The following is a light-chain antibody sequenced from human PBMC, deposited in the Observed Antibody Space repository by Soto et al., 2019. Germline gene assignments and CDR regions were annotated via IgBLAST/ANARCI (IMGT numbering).Light chain of an antibody. V-gene: IGKV3-11*01. CDR1: QSVSSY. Sequence: EIVLTQSPATLSLSPVEIANLYCMASQSVSSYLAWYQQKPGQAPRLLIYDASNRATGIPARFSGSGSGTDFTLTISSLEPEDFAVYYCQQRSNWLITFGQGTRLEIK. J-gene: IGKJ5*01. CDR2: DAS. CDR3: QQRSNWLIT.